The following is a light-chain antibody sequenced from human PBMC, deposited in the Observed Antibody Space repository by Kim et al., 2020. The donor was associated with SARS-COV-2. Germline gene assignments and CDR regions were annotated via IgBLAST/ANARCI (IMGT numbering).Light chain of an antibody. CDR3: SAWDISLGAWV. J-gene: IGLJ2*01. V-gene: IGLV10-54*04. CDR2: RND. CDR1: SNNVANQG. Sequence: AGLTQPPSVSKDLRQTATLTCTGNSNNVANQGAAWLQQHQGHPPKLLFYRNDNRPSGISERFSASRSGNTASLTITGLQPEDEADYYCSAWDISLGAWVFGGGTQLTVL.